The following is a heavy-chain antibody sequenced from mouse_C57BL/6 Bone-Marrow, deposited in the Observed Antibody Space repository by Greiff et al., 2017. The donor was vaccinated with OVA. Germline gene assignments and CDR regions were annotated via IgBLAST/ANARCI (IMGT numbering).Heavy chain of an antibody. CDR2: IDPENGDT. V-gene: IGHV14-4*01. Sequence: EVQLQQSGAELVRPGASVKLSCTASGFNIKDDYMHWVKQRPEQGLEWIGWIDPENGDTEYASKFQGKATITADTSSNTAYLQLSSLTSEDTAVYYCTTVGWLLAWFAYWGQGTLVTVSA. CDR1: GFNIKDDY. J-gene: IGHJ3*01. D-gene: IGHD2-3*01. CDR3: TTVGWLLAWFAY.